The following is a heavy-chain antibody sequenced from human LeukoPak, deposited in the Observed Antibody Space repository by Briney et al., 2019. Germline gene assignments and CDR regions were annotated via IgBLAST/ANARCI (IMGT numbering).Heavy chain of an antibody. CDR3: ASTSSGWFREHAFDI. CDR2: IYTSGST. CDR1: GGSISSGSYY. D-gene: IGHD6-19*01. J-gene: IGHJ3*02. Sequence: SQTLSLTCTVSGGSISSGSYYWSWIRQPAGKGLEWIGRIYTSGSTNYNPSLKSRVTISVDTSKNQFSLKLSSVTAADTAVYYCASTSSGWFREHAFDIWGQGTMVTVSS. V-gene: IGHV4-61*02.